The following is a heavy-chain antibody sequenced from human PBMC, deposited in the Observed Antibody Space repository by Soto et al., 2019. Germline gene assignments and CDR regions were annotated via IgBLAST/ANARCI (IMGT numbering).Heavy chain of an antibody. CDR3: ARFRVNGYYNF. J-gene: IGHJ4*02. CDR2: ISISGTTI. CDR1: GFTLSDYY. D-gene: IGHD3-9*01. V-gene: IGHV3-11*01. Sequence: QVQLVESGGGLVKPGGSLRLSCAASGFTLSDYYMTWLRQAPGKGLEWVSDISISGTTIHYADSVRGRFTSSRDNAKNSLGLQMNTLRAEASVVYYFARFRVNGYYNFWGQGTLVTVSS.